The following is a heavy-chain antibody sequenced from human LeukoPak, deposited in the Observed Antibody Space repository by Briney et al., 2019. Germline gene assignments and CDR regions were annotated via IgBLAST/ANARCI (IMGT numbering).Heavy chain of an antibody. D-gene: IGHD6-13*01. CDR3: ASVAAAGPHYYYYYMDV. CDR2: IRYDGSKK. CDR1: AFTFNNYG. Sequence: GGSLRLSCTVSAFTFNNYGMHWVRQAPGKGLEWLTFIRYDGSKKYYADSVKGRFTISRDNAKNTLYLQMNSLRAEDTAVYYCASVAAAGPHYYYYYMDVWGKGTTVTVSS. J-gene: IGHJ6*03. V-gene: IGHV3-30*02.